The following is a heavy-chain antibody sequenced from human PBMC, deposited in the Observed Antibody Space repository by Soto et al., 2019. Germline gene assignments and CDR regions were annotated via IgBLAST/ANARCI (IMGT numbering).Heavy chain of an antibody. CDR1: GYTFTDYQ. CDR3: ATQNSDYGSGTYSY. J-gene: IGHJ4*02. CDR2: INPNSGDT. V-gene: IGHV1-2*04. Sequence: QVQLMQSGAEVKKPGASVKVSCKASGYTFTDYQIHWVRQAPGQGLEWMGWINPNSGDTNFAEKFQGWVTMTRDVSISTAYLGLGSLKSDDTAVYYCATQNSDYGSGTYSYWGQGTLVTVSS. D-gene: IGHD3-10*01.